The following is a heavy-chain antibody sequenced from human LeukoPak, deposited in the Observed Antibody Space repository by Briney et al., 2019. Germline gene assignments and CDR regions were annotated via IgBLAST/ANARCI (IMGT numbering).Heavy chain of an antibody. J-gene: IGHJ2*01. D-gene: IGHD4-23*01. CDR2: IYYSGST. CDR1: GGSINIYY. V-gene: IGHV4-59*08. CDR3: ATGYGGNSSSWYFDL. Sequence: PSETLSLTCTVSGGSINIYYWSWIRQPPGKGLEWIGYIYYSGSTNYNPSLKSRVTISVDTSKNQSSLKLSSVTAADTALYFCATGYGGNSSSWYFDLWGRGTLVAASS.